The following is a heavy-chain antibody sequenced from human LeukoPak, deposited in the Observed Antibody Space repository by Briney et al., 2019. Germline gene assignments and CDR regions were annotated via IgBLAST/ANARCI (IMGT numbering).Heavy chain of an antibody. CDR3: ARRAGDYSHPYDY. J-gene: IGHJ4*02. Sequence: PGGSLRLSCAASGFTFRDYGMSWVRQAPGKGLEWVSSINNAGVNTHYADSVKGRFAISRDNSKNTLYLQINSLRAEDTAMYYCARRAGDYSHPYDYWGQGTLVTVSS. V-gene: IGHV3-23*01. CDR2: INNAGVNT. D-gene: IGHD3-22*01. CDR1: GFTFRDYG.